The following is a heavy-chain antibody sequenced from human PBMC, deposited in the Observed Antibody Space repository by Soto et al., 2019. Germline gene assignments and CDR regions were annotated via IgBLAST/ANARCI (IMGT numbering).Heavy chain of an antibody. V-gene: IGHV1-69*06. CDR3: ARGVYGSGNYYTGPSAFDI. Sequence: QVQLEQSGAEVKKPGSSVKVSCKASGGTLSDHGVAWLRQAPGQGLEWMGGTIPVFNTAKYVQKFQGRVTVTADKFTNIAYMELSSLRSDDTAFYFCARGVYGSGNYYTGPSAFDIWGQGTMVIVSS. J-gene: IGHJ3*02. D-gene: IGHD3-10*01. CDR2: TIPVFNTA. CDR1: GGTLSDHG.